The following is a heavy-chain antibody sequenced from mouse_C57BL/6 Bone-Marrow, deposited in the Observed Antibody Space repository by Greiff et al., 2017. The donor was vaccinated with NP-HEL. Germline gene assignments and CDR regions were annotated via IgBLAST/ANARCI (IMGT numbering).Heavy chain of an antibody. V-gene: IGHV5-17*01. CDR1: GFTFSDYG. Sequence: EVKLVESGGGLVKPGGSLKLSCAASGFTFSDYGMHWVRQAPEKGLEWVAYISSGSSTIYYADTVKGRFTISRDNAKNTLFLQMTSLRSEDTAMYYCARTDKVYYFDYWGQGTTLTVSS. J-gene: IGHJ2*01. CDR3: ARTDKVYYFDY. CDR2: ISSGSSTI.